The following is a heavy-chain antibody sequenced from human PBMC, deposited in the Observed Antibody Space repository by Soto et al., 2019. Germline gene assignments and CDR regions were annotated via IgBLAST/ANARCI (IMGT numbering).Heavy chain of an antibody. J-gene: IGHJ4*02. V-gene: IGHV3-30*18. CDR1: GFTFSSYD. CDR2: ISYDGSNK. CDR3: AKDKEYYFDY. Sequence: SLRLSCAASGFTFSSYDMHWVRQAPGKGLEWVAVISYDGSNKYYADSVKGRFTISRDNSKNTLYLQMNSLRAEDTAVYYCAKDKEYYFDYWGQGTLVTVSS.